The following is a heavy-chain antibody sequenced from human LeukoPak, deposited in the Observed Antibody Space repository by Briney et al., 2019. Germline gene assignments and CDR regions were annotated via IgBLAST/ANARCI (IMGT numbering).Heavy chain of an antibody. CDR1: GGTFSSYA. J-gene: IGHJ4*02. V-gene: IGHV1-69*06. CDR2: IIPIFGTA. D-gene: IGHD5-12*01. Sequence: SVKVSCKASGGTFSSYAISWVRQAPGQGLEWVGGIIPIFGTANYAQKFHGRVTITADKSTSTAYMELSSLRSEDTAVYYCARGDIVATRAFDYWGQGTLVTASS. CDR3: ARGDIVATRAFDY.